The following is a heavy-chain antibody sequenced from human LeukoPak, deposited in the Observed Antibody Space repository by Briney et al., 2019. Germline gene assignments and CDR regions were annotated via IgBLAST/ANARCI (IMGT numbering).Heavy chain of an antibody. CDR3: VRDGNPIGTDFDY. CDR1: GFTFSSYL. V-gene: IGHV3-74*01. CDR2: IISDGSST. D-gene: IGHD1-14*01. J-gene: IGHJ4*02. Sequence: GGSLRQTCAASGFTFSSYLLHWVRQAPGKGLVWVSRIISDGSSTNYADSVKGRFTISSDNAKNTLYVQMNSLRAEDTAVYYCVRDGNPIGTDFDYWGQATLVAVSS.